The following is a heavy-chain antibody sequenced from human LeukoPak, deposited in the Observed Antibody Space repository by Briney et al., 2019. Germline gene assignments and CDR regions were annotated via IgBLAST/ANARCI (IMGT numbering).Heavy chain of an antibody. CDR1: GFTFTNSA. Sequence: SVKVSCKASGFTFTNSAVQWVRQARGQRLEWIGWIVVGSGNTNYAQKFQERVTITRDMSTSTAYMELSSLRSEDTAVYYCARGEFCGGGSCSANFDHWGQGTLVTVSS. CDR2: IVVGSGNT. CDR3: ARGEFCGGGSCSANFDH. D-gene: IGHD2-15*01. V-gene: IGHV1-58*01. J-gene: IGHJ4*02.